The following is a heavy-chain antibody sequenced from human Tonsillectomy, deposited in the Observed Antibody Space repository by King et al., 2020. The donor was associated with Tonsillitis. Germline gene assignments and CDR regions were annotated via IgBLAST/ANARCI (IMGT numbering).Heavy chain of an antibody. J-gene: IGHJ6*02. CDR1: GYSFTTSY. Sequence: QLVQSGAEVKKPGASVKISCKASGYSFTTSYMHWVRQAPGQGLEWMGIINPSGGSTNYAQKFQGRVTMTRDASTSTVYMDLSSLRVEDTAVYYCASEFFGDGCYNYYYYGMDVWGQGTTLTVSS. D-gene: IGHD2-15*01. CDR3: ASEFFGDGCYNYYYYGMDV. V-gene: IGHV1-46*01. CDR2: INPSGGST.